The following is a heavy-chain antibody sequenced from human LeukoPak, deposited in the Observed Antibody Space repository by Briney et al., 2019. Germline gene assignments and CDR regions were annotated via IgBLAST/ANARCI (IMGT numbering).Heavy chain of an antibody. J-gene: IGHJ4*02. D-gene: IGHD4-17*01. CDR2: IYYSGST. CDR1: GGSISSSNYY. CDR3: ARLANGDVFDY. V-gene: IGHV4-39*01. Sequence: SETLSLTCTVSGGSISSSNYYWGWIRQPPGRGLEWIGSIYYSGSTYYNPSLKSRVTISVDTSKNQFSLKLSSVTAADTAVYYCARLANGDVFDYWGQGTLVTVSS.